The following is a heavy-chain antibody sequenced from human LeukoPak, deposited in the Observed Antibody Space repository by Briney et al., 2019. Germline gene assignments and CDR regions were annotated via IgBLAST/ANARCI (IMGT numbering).Heavy chain of an antibody. D-gene: IGHD2-2*01. CDR3: ARKRKTRQLLYYYYYMDA. CDR2: MNPNSGNT. V-gene: IGHV1-8*01. Sequence: ASVKVSCKASGYTFTSYDINWVRQATGQGLEWMGWMNPNSGNTGYAQKFQGRVTMTRNTSISTAYMELSGLRSEDTAVYYCARKRKTRQLLYYYYYMDAWGKGTTVTVSS. CDR1: GYTFTSYD. J-gene: IGHJ6*03.